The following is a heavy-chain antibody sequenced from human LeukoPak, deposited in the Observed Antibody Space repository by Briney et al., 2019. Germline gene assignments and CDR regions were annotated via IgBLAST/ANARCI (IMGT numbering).Heavy chain of an antibody. CDR2: INHSGST. J-gene: IGHJ6*03. CDR3: ARGRARRQWPAYYYYYMDV. Sequence: SETLSLTCTVSGGSISSSYWSWIRQPPGKGLEWIGEINHSGSTNYNPSLKSRVTISVDTSKNQFSLKLSSVTAADTAVYYCARGRARRQWPAYYYYYMDVWGKGTTVTVSS. D-gene: IGHD6-19*01. CDR1: GGSISSSY. V-gene: IGHV4-34*01.